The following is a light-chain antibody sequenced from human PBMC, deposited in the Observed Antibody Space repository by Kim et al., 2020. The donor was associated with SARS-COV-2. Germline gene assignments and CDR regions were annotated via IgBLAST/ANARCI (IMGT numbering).Light chain of an antibody. CDR1: GSTIGSNT. CDR2: SNN. V-gene: IGLV1-44*01. CDR3: AAWDDSLNGHVV. J-gene: IGLJ2*01. Sequence: RVTISCAGSGSTIGSNTVNWYHQLPGTAPKLLIYSNNQRPSGVPDRFSGSKSGTSASLAISGLQSEDEADYYCAAWDDSLNGHVVFGGGTKLTVL.